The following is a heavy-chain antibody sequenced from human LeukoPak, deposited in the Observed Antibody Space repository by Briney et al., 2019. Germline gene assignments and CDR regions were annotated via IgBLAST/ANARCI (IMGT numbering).Heavy chain of an antibody. CDR2: ISFTDNPI. CDR1: GFIFSDSY. D-gene: IGHD2/OR15-2a*01. CDR3: ASCKTDFYYYGMDV. Sequence: GGSLRLSCAASGFIFSDSYMSWIRQAPGKGLEWLSYISFTDNPIYYANSVKGRFTVSRDNTKNSLYLQMNGLRAEDTAVYYCASCKTDFYYYGMDVWGQGTTVTVSS. J-gene: IGHJ6*02. V-gene: IGHV3-11*01.